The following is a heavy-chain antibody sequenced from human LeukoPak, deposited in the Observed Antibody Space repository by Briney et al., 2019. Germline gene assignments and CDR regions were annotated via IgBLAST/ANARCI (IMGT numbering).Heavy chain of an antibody. CDR2: ISCSGSGGST. Sequence: GGTLRLSCAASGFIFSSYGMTWVRQAPGKGLEWVSAISCSGSGGSTYYADSVKGRFTISRDNSKNTLYLQMNSLRAEDTAVYYCAKDLHIYCSAGSCPTDYWGQGTLVTVSS. D-gene: IGHD2-15*01. CDR1: GFIFSSYG. J-gene: IGHJ4*02. CDR3: AKDLHIYCSAGSCPTDY. V-gene: IGHV3-23*01.